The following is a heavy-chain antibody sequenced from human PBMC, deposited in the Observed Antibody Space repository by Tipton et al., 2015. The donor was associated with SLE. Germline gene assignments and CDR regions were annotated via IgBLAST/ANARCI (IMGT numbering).Heavy chain of an antibody. CDR1: GGSISSYY. Sequence: TLSLTCTVSGGSISSYYWSWIRQPPGKGLEWIAYIYYSGNTNYNPSLKSRVTISLDTSKNQFSLKLSSVTAADTAVYYCARESYDSSGFPWFDPWGQGTLVTVSS. D-gene: IGHD3-22*01. CDR3: ARESYDSSGFPWFDP. CDR2: IYYSGNT. J-gene: IGHJ5*02. V-gene: IGHV4-59*01.